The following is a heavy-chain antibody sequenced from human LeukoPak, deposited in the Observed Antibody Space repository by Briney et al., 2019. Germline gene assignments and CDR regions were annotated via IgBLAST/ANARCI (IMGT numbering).Heavy chain of an antibody. CDR3: AIRIPGNDY. Sequence: ASVKVSCKASGYTFTNYAMHWVRQAPGQRLEWMGWSNPGTGHTKYSEDFQGRVIITRDTTANTAYMELSRLRSEDKAVYYCAIRIPGNDYWGQGTRVTVSS. J-gene: IGHJ4*02. D-gene: IGHD1-14*01. V-gene: IGHV1-3*02. CDR2: SNPGTGHT. CDR1: GYTFTNYA.